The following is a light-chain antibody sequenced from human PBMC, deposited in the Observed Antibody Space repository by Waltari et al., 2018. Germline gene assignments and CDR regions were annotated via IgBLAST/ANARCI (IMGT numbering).Light chain of an antibody. CDR3: ASWDDSHYV. CDR2: RNN. J-gene: IGLJ1*01. CDR1: VANLGSND. V-gene: IGLV1-47*01. Sequence: QSVLTQPPSVSGTPGQRVSISCSGSVANLGSNDLYWYQHLPGTAPKLLLYRNNQRPSGVPDRFSASKYGTSASLAISGLRSEDEAVYYCASWDDSHYVFGSGTEVTVL.